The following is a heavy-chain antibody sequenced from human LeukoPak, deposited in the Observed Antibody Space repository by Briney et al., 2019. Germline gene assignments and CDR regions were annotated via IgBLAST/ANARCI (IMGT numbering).Heavy chain of an antibody. J-gene: IGHJ6*03. Sequence: PSETLSLTCTVSGGSISSSSYYWGWIRQPPGKGLEWIGRIYTSGSTNYNPSLKSRVTISVDTSKNQFSLKLSSVTAADTAVYYCARESVSHYYYYYYMDVWGKGTTVTISS. CDR2: IYTSGST. CDR3: ARESVSHYYYYYYMDV. D-gene: IGHD3-3*01. CDR1: GGSISSSSYY. V-gene: IGHV4-61*02.